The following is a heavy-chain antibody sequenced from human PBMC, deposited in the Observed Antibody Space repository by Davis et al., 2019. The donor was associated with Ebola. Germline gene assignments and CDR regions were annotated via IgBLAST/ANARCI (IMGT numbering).Heavy chain of an antibody. CDR2: INSDGSST. J-gene: IGHJ3*02. V-gene: IGHV3-74*01. D-gene: IGHD5-18*01. Sequence: PGGSLRLSCAASGFTFSSYWMHWVRQAPGKGLVWVSRINSDGSSTNYADSVKGRFTISRDNAKNTLYLQMNSLRAEDTAVYYCAREDTAMANDAFDIWGQGTMVTVSS. CDR1: GFTFSSYW. CDR3: AREDTAMANDAFDI.